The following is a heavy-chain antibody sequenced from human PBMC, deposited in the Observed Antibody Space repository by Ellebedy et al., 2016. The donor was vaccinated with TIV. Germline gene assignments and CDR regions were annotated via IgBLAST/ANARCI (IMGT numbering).Heavy chain of an antibody. D-gene: IGHD3-10*01. Sequence: PGGSLRLSCAASGFTFSTYTMNRVRQAPGKGLEWVSSIRSDNNSIYYADSVKGRFTISRDNAKNSLFLQMNSMGDEDTAVYYCARARSKYASGRIFDNWGQGTLVTVSS. J-gene: IGHJ4*02. CDR2: IRSDNNSI. CDR1: GFTFSTYT. V-gene: IGHV3-48*02. CDR3: ARARSKYASGRIFDN.